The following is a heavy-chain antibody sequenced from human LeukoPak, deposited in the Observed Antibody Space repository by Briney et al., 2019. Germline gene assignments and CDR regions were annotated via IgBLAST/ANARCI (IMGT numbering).Heavy chain of an antibody. J-gene: IGHJ6*03. Sequence: SDTLSLTCAVYGGSFSGYYWSWIRQHPGKGLEWIGEINHSGSTNYNPSLKSRVTISVDTSKNRFSLKLSSVTAADTAVYYCARGPHYHYYYYMDVWGKGTTVTVSS. D-gene: IGHD3-10*01. CDR3: ARGPHYHYYYYMDV. CDR1: GGSFSGYY. CDR2: INHSGST. V-gene: IGHV4-34*01.